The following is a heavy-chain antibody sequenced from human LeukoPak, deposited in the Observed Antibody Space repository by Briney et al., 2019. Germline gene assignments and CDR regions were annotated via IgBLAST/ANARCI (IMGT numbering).Heavy chain of an antibody. CDR1: GFTFSSYA. CDR2: ISGSGGST. J-gene: IGHJ4*02. Sequence: GGSLRLSCAASGFTFSSYAMSWVRQAPGKGLEWVSAISGSGGSTYYADSVRGRFTISRDNSKNTLYLQMNSLRAEDTAVYYCAKDGLYSYGLAPIDYWGQGTLVTVSS. V-gene: IGHV3-23*01. D-gene: IGHD5-18*01. CDR3: AKDGLYSYGLAPIDY.